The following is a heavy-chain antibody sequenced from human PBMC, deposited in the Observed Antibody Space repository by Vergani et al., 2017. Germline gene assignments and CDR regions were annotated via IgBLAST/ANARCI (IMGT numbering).Heavy chain of an antibody. V-gene: IGHV4-59*01. Sequence: QVQLQESGPGLVKPSETLSLTCTVSGGSISSYYWSWIRQPPGKGLEWIGYIYYSGSTNYNPSLKSRVTISVDTSKNQFSLKLSSVTAADTAVYYCARLGYYYGSGGMDVWGRGTTVTVSS. CDR1: GGSISSYY. J-gene: IGHJ6*02. CDR2: IYYSGST. D-gene: IGHD3-10*01. CDR3: ARLGYYYGSGGMDV.